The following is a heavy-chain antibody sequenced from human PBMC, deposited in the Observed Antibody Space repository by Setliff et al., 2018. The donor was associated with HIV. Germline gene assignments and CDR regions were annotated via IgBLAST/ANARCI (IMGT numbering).Heavy chain of an antibody. Sequence: ASVKVSCKASGYTFINYHITWVRQAPGQGLEWVGSISASSVNTNYAQKFLGRVTITADTSTNTAYMELSSLGSDDTAVYYCAKTSPKDGYSSDFWGQGTPVTVSS. CDR3: AKTSPKDGYSSDF. J-gene: IGHJ4*02. CDR2: ISASSVNT. V-gene: IGHV1-18*01. D-gene: IGHD4-4*01. CDR1: GYTFINYH.